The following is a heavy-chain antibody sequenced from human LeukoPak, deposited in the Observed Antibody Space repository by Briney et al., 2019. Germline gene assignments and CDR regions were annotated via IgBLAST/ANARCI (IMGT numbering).Heavy chain of an antibody. CDR3: AKDITIFGVAIGFDY. J-gene: IGHJ4*02. CDR1: GFTFSSYG. CDR2: IWYDGSNK. V-gene: IGHV3-33*06. D-gene: IGHD3-3*01. Sequence: GGSLRLSCAASGFTFSSYGMHWVRQAPGKVLEWVAVIWYDGSNKYYAGSVKGRFTISRDNSKNTLYLQMNSLRAEDTAVYYCAKDITIFGVAIGFDYWGQGTLVTVSS.